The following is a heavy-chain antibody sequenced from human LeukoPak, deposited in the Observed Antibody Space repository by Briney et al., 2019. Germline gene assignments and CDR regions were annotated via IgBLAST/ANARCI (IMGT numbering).Heavy chain of an antibody. CDR1: GGSISSYY. Sequence: PSETLSLTCTVSGGSISSYYWSWIRQPPGKGLEWIGYIYYSGSTNYNPSLKSRVATSVDTSKNQFSLKLSSVTAADRAVYYCAREVIGYCSGGSCYSYYMDVWGKGTTVTVSS. V-gene: IGHV4-59*01. J-gene: IGHJ6*03. CDR3: AREVIGYCSGGSCYSYYMDV. CDR2: IYYSGST. D-gene: IGHD2-15*01.